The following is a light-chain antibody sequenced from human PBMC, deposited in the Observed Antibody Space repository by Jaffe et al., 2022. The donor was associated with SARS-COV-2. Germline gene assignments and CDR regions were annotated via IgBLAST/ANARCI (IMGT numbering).Light chain of an antibody. V-gene: IGKV3-20*01. Sequence: IVLTQSPGTLSLSPGERATLSCRASQSVTTTFLAWYQQKPGQAPRLLISGVSTRATGIPDRFSGSGSGTDFTLTISRLEPEDSAVYYCHQYGSSPNTFGQGTKLEIK. CDR3: HQYGSSPNT. CDR2: GVS. CDR1: QSVTTTF. J-gene: IGKJ2*01.